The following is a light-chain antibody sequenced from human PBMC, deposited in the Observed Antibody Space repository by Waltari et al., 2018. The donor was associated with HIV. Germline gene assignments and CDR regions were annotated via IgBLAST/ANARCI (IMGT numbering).Light chain of an antibody. Sequence: DIQMTQSPSSLSASVGDRVTITCQASQDISNYLNWYQQKPGKAPKLLIYDASNLETGVTSRFSGSGSGTDFTFTISSLQPEDIATYYCQQYDNPPAFGQGTRLEIK. CDR1: QDISNY. CDR3: QQYDNPPA. J-gene: IGKJ5*01. V-gene: IGKV1-33*01. CDR2: DAS.